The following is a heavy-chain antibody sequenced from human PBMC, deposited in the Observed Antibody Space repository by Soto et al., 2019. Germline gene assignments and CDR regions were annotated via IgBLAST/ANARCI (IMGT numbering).Heavy chain of an antibody. CDR2: IWYDGSNK. CDR1: GFTFSSYG. V-gene: IGHV3-33*01. D-gene: IGHD3-3*01. CDR3: ARGLQPNYDFWSGYWHYYYYGLHV. J-gene: IGHJ6*02. Sequence: GALRLSCAASGFTFSSYGMHWVRQAPGKGLEWVAVIWYDGSNKYYADSVKGRFTISRDNSKNTLYLQMNSLRAEDTAVYYCARGLQPNYDFWSGYWHYYYYGLHVWGQGTTVTVSS.